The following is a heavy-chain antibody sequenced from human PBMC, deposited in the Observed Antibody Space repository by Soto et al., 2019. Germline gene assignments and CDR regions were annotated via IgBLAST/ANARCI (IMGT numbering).Heavy chain of an antibody. CDR2: IFSNDQK. Sequence: QVTLKESGPVLVKPTETLTLTCTVSGFSLSNTRMGVSWMRQSPGKALEWLAHIFSNDQKSYTTSLKSRLTISKDTSKSQVVLTLTNMDSVDTATYFCSRTRSAYNFWSGGYDYWGRGTLVTVSS. J-gene: IGHJ4*02. CDR1: GFSLSNTRMG. CDR3: SRTRSAYNFWSGGYDY. D-gene: IGHD3-3*01. V-gene: IGHV2-26*01.